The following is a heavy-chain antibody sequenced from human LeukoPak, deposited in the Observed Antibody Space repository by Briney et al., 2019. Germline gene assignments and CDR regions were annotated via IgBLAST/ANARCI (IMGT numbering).Heavy chain of an antibody. CDR3: ATGGDYFDY. V-gene: IGHV1-69*13. D-gene: IGHD2-21*01. Sequence: SVXXXXXAXGGTFSSYAXSWVRQAPGQGLEWMGGIIPIFGTANYAQKFQGRVTITADESTSTAYMELSSLRSEDTAVYYCATGGDYFDYWGQGTLVTVSS. J-gene: IGHJ4*02. CDR1: GGTFSSYA. CDR2: IIPIFGTA.